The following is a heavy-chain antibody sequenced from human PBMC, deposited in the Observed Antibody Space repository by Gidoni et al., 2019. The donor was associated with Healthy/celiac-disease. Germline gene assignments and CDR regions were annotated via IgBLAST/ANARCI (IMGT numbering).Heavy chain of an antibody. V-gene: IGHV4-4*02. CDR3: ARVGGKYYYDSSGYRKPFDY. D-gene: IGHD3-22*01. J-gene: IGHJ4*02. Sequence: QVQLQESGPGLVKPSGTLSLTCAVSGGSIRSSNWWPWVRQPPGKGLEWIGESHHSGSTNYKSSLKSLVTISVDKSKNQFSLKLSSVTAADTAVYYCARVGGKYYYDSSGYRKPFDYWGQGTLVTVSS. CDR1: GGSIRSSNW. CDR2: SHHSGST.